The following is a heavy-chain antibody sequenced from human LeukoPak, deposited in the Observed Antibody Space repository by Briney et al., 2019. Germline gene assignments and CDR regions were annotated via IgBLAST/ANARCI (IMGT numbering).Heavy chain of an antibody. CDR3: ARDRSSSWTGNYFDY. J-gene: IGHJ4*02. Sequence: ASVKVSCKASGYTFTSYYMHWVRQAPGQGLEWMGIINPSGGSTSYAQKFQGRVTMTRDMSTSTDYMELSSLRSEDTAVYYCARDRSSSWTGNYFDYWGQGTLVTVSS. D-gene: IGHD6-13*01. V-gene: IGHV1-46*01. CDR2: INPSGGST. CDR1: GYTFTSYY.